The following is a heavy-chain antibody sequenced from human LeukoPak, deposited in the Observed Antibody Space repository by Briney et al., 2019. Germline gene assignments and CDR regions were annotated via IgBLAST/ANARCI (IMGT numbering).Heavy chain of an antibody. V-gene: IGHV3-48*04. Sequence: GGSLRLSCAASAFTFSGYSMNWVRQAPGKGLEWVSYISSSGSTIYYADSVKGRFTISRDNAKNSLYLQMNSLRAEDTAVYYCATGVTTDDFDYWGQGTLVTVSS. J-gene: IGHJ4*02. D-gene: IGHD4-17*01. CDR1: AFTFSGYS. CDR2: ISSSGSTI. CDR3: ATGVTTDDFDY.